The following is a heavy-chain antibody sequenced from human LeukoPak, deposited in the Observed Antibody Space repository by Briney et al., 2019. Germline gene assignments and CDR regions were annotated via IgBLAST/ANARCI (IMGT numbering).Heavy chain of an antibody. CDR1: GFTFRTYA. J-gene: IGHJ4*02. V-gene: IGHV3-23*01. D-gene: IGHD6-13*01. CDR3: VRGGKQLDY. Sequence: GGSLRLSCAASGFTFRTYAMAWVRQAPGKGLEWVSSINDMGGDTYYADSVKGRFAISRDNAQNSLYLQMNSLRADDTADYYCVRGGKQLDYWGQGTLVTVSS. CDR2: INDMGGDT.